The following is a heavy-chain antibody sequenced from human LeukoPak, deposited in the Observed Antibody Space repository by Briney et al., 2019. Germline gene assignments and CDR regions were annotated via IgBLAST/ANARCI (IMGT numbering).Heavy chain of an antibody. CDR2: ISSSNTYI. CDR1: GFTFSFYT. CDR3: ARAKYYYDSSGYDY. D-gene: IGHD3-22*01. Sequence: PGGSLRLSCAASGFTFSFYTMNWVRQAPGKGLEWVSSISSSNTYIYYADSMKGRFTISRDNAKNSLYLQMNSLRAEDTAVYYCARAKYYYDSSGYDYWGQGTLVTVSS. J-gene: IGHJ4*02. V-gene: IGHV3-21*01.